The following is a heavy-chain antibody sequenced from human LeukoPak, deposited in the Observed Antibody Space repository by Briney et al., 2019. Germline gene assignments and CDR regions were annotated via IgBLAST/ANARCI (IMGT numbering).Heavy chain of an antibody. CDR2: IYPGDSDT. V-gene: IGHV5-51*01. J-gene: IGHJ3*02. Sequence: GESLKISFKGSGYRFTSYWIGWVRPMPGKGLEWMGIIYPGDSDTRYSPSFQGQVTISADKSISTAYLQWSSLKASDTAMYYCARHSEYCSGGSCYPTAFDIWGQGTMVTVSS. CDR1: GYRFTSYW. CDR3: ARHSEYCSGGSCYPTAFDI. D-gene: IGHD2-15*01.